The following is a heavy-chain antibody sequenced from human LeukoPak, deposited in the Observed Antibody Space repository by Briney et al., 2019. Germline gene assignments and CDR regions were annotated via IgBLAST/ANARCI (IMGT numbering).Heavy chain of an antibody. Sequence: NPGGSLRLSCAASGFTLSDYYMSWIRQAPGKGLEWVSYISSGGTIIYYGDSVKGRFTISRDSAKNSLSLQMNSLRAEDTAVYSCARGADGVSSNSRGWFDPWGQGTLVTVSS. CDR3: ARGADGVSSNSRGWFDP. CDR1: GFTLSDYY. D-gene: IGHD2-15*01. CDR2: ISSGGTII. J-gene: IGHJ5*02. V-gene: IGHV3-11*04.